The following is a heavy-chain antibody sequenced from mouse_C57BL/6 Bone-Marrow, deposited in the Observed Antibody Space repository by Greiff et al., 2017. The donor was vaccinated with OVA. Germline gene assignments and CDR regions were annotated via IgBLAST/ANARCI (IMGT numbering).Heavy chain of an antibody. Sequence: EVMLVESGGGLVKPGGSLKLSCAASGFTFSSYAMSWVRQTPEKRLEWVATISDGGSYTYYPDNVKGRFTISRYNAKNNLYLQMSHLKSEDTAMYYCARDHADFAYWGQGTLVTVSA. CDR2: ISDGGSYT. CDR1: GFTFSSYA. J-gene: IGHJ3*01. V-gene: IGHV5-4*01. CDR3: ARDHADFAY.